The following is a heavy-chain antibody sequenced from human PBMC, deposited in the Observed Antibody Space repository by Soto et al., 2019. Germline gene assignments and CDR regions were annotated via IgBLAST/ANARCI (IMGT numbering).Heavy chain of an antibody. D-gene: IGHD3-16*02. CDR1: GYIFKNYA. V-gene: IGHV1-69*13. CDR3: ARHLYDYVWGSYRH. Sequence: SVKVSCKSSGYIFKNYAVTWLRQAPGQGLEWMGGTIPVFGTPDYSQKFRGRVTITADESTSTVYMELRSLTSEDTAVYYCARHLYDYVWGSYRHWGQGTLVTVSS. J-gene: IGHJ4*02. CDR2: TIPVFGTP.